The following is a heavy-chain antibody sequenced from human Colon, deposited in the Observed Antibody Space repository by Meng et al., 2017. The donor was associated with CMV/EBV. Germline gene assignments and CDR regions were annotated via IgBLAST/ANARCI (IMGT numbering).Heavy chain of an antibody. CDR1: GYSASDKY. V-gene: IGHV1-2*02. CDR3: AILTVAAPFDY. Sequence: ASVKVSCKASGYSASDKYLHWVRQAPGQGLEWMGWIKPNSDVTNYAKRFQGRVSMTRDASINTAYMELSSLRSDDTAVYYCAILTVAAPFDYWGQGTLVTVSS. D-gene: IGHD6-6*01. J-gene: IGHJ4*02. CDR2: IKPNSDVT.